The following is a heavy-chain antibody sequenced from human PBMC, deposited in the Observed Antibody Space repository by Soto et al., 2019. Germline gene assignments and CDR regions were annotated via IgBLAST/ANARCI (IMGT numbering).Heavy chain of an antibody. D-gene: IGHD5-12*01. V-gene: IGHV3-21*01. CDR1: AGTFSRYS. CDR3: ARGAEYSGYDVNFDY. Sequence: GGSRRLSGAASAGTFSRYSMNGVRQAPGKGLEWVSSISSSSSYIYYADSVKGRFTISRDNAKNSQYLQMNSLRAEDTAVYYCARGAEYSGYDVNFDYWGQGT. CDR2: ISSSSSYI. J-gene: IGHJ4*02.